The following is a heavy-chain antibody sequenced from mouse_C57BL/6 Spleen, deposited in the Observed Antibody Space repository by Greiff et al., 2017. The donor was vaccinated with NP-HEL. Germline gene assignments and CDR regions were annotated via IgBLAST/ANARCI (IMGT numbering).Heavy chain of an antibody. V-gene: IGHV5-12*01. D-gene: IGHD2-5*01. CDR3: ARHGSNYEAWFAY. CDR1: GFTFSDYY. J-gene: IGHJ3*01. CDR2: ISNGGGST. Sequence: EVQLVESGGGLVQPGGSLKLSCAASGFTFSDYYMYWVRQTPEKRLEWVAYISNGGGSTYYPDTVKGRFTISRDNAKNTLYLQMSRLKSEDTAMYYCARHGSNYEAWFAYWGQGTLVTVSA.